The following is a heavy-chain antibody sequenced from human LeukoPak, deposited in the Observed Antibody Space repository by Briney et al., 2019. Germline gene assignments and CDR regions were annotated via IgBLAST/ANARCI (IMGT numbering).Heavy chain of an antibody. Sequence: GASVKVSCKASGGTFSSFAISWVRQAPGQGLDWMGGIIPIFGTANYAQKFQGRVTITADKSTSTAYMELSSLRSEDTAVYYCARDTYYYDSSGYSRYYYMDVWGKGTTVTVSS. CDR1: GGTFSSFA. V-gene: IGHV1-69*06. CDR3: ARDTYYYDSSGYSRYYYMDV. D-gene: IGHD3-22*01. CDR2: IIPIFGTA. J-gene: IGHJ6*03.